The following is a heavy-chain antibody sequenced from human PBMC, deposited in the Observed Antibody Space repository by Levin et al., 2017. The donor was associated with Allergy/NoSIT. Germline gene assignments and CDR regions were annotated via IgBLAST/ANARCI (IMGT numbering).Heavy chain of an antibody. V-gene: IGHV4-4*02. CDR2: IYHSGST. Sequence: SETLSLTCAVSGGSISSSNWWSWVRQPPGKGLEWIGEIYHSGSTNYNPSLKSRVTISVDKSKNQFSLKLSSVTAADTAVYYCARCSVSSSWYYFDYWGQGTLVTVSS. D-gene: IGHD6-13*01. J-gene: IGHJ4*02. CDR3: ARCSVSSSWYYFDY. CDR1: GGSISSSNW.